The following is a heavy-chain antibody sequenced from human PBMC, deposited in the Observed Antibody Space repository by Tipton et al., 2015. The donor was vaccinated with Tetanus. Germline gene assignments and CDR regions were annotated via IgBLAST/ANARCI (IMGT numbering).Heavy chain of an antibody. Sequence: SLRLSCTASGFTFGDYAMSWVRQAPGKGLEWVGFIRSKAYGGTTEYAASVKGRFTISRDDSKSIAYLQMNSLKTGDTAVYYCTRARSSSGDLFDYWGQGTLVTVSS. CDR3: TRARSSSGDLFDY. CDR2: IRSKAYGGTT. J-gene: IGHJ4*02. D-gene: IGHD3-22*01. V-gene: IGHV3-49*04. CDR1: GFTFGDYA.